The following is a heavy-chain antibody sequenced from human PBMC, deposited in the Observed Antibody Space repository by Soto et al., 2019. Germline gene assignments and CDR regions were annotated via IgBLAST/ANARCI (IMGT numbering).Heavy chain of an antibody. J-gene: IGHJ5*02. CDR3: ARHKHTKQGFDP. D-gene: IGHD2-21*01. CDR2: IDPSDSYT. V-gene: IGHV5-10-1*01. CDR1: GYSFTSYW. Sequence: GESLKISCKGSGYSFTSYWISWVRQMPGKGLEWMGRIDPSDSYTNFGPSFQSHDTTSTDKSNSTAYLQWSSLKASDTAMYYGARHKHTKQGFDPWGQGTLVTVSS.